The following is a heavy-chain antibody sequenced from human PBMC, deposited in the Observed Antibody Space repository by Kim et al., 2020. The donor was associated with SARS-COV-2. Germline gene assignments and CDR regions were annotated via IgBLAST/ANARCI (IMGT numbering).Heavy chain of an antibody. CDR3: ARDYTIFGVVIPWFDP. CDR1: GYTFTSYD. Sequence: ASVKVSCKASGYTFTSYDINWVRQATGQGLEWMGWMNPNSGNTGYAQKFQGRVTMTRNTSISTAYMELSSLRSEDTAVYYCARDYTIFGVVIPWFDPWGQGTLVTVSS. J-gene: IGHJ5*02. D-gene: IGHD3-3*01. CDR2: MNPNSGNT. V-gene: IGHV1-8*01.